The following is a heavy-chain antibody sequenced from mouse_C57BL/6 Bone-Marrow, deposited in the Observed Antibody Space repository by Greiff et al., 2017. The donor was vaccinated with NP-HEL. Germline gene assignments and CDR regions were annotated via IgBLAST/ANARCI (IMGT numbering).Heavy chain of an antibody. CDR1: GYTFTSYW. Sequence: QVQLQQPGAELVRPGTSVKLSCKASGYTFTSYWMHWVKQRPGQGLEWIGVIDPSDSYTNYNQKFKGKATLNVDTSSSTAYMQLSSLTSEDSAVYYCARRRQLRLGFAYWGQGTLVTVSA. D-gene: IGHD3-2*02. CDR3: ARRRQLRLGFAY. J-gene: IGHJ3*01. CDR2: IDPSDSYT. V-gene: IGHV1-59*01.